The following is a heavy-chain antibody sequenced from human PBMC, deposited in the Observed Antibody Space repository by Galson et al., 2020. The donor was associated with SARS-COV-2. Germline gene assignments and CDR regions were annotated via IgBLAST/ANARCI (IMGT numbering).Heavy chain of an antibody. V-gene: IGHV3-11*04. CDR3: ARERGYSDGVRNCVDP. J-gene: IGHJ5*02. Sequence: NSGGSLRLSCAASGFTFTDYCMSWFRQAPGKGLEWLSFIYTSGNTIYYADSVRGRFTISRDNAKNSLYLQVNSLRAEDTAIYYCARERGYSDGVRNCVDPWGQGTLVTVSS. CDR1: GFTFTDYC. D-gene: IGHD5-18*01. CDR2: IYTSGNTI.